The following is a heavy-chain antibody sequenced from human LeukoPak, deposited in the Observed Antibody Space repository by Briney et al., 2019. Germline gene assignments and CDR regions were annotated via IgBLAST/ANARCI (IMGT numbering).Heavy chain of an antibody. Sequence: ASVKVSCKASGYTLSGYYMHWLRQAPGQGLEWMGWINPNSGGTNYAQKFQGRVTMTRDTSISTAYMELSRLRSDDTAVYYCARELVVTPFYYYYYGMDVWGQGTTVTVSS. CDR3: ARELVVTPFYYYYYGMDV. J-gene: IGHJ6*02. CDR1: GYTLSGYY. V-gene: IGHV1-2*02. CDR2: INPNSGGT. D-gene: IGHD3-22*01.